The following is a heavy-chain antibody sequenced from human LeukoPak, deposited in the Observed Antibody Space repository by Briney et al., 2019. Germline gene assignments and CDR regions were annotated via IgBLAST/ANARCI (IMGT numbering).Heavy chain of an antibody. J-gene: IGHJ4*02. CDR2: IYISGST. D-gene: IGHD3-22*01. CDR1: GGSISSGSYY. CDR3: ARGSSYYDSSGYYLYFDY. V-gene: IGHV4-61*02. Sequence: PSQTLSLTCTVSGGSISSGSYYWSWIRQPAGKGLEWIGRIYISGSTNYNPSLKSRVTISVDTSKNQFSLKLSSVTAADTAVYYCARGSSYYDSSGYYLYFDYWGQGTLVTVSS.